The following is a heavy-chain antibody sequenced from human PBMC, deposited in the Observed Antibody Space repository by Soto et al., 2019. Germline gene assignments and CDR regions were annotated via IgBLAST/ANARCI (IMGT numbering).Heavy chain of an antibody. D-gene: IGHD6-19*01. CDR2: INGNADNS. J-gene: IGHJ4*02. Sequence: GGSLRLSCAASGFSFVSYWMHWVRQVPGEGLAWVSRINGNADNSDYADSVKGRFTISRDNAMNRPYLQMDSLRADDTGVYYCVRDFRGAVAGSEFDHWGQGTLVTVS. CDR3: VRDFRGAVAGSEFDH. V-gene: IGHV3-74*01. CDR1: GFSFVSYW.